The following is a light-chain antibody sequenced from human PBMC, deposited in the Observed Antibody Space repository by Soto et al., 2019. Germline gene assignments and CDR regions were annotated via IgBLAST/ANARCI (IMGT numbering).Light chain of an antibody. V-gene: IGKV3-20*01. J-gene: IGKJ1*01. CDR2: GPS. CDR3: QQYGSSMWT. CDR1: QSVSSSY. Sequence: EIVLTQSPGTLSLSPGEGATLSCRASQSVSSSYLAWYQQKPGQAPRLLIYGPSRRATGIPDRFSGSGSGTDFTLTISRLEPEDFAVYYCQQYGSSMWTFGQGTTVDIK.